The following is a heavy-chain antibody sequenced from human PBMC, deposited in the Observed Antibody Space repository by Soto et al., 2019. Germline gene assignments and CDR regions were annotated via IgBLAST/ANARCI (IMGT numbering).Heavy chain of an antibody. Sequence: EKVICKASEYSFTDYHIHWVRQASGQGLEWLGRINPKSGGTSTAQKFQGWVTMTTDTSISTASMELTRLTSDDTSIYCFPRGAATVAFTALCLFLYIPVMVVWG. J-gene: IGHJ6*03. CDR3: PRGAATVAFTALCLFLYIPVMVV. CDR1: EYSFTDYH. D-gene: IGHD2-15*01. CDR2: INPKSGGT. V-gene: IGHV1-2*04.